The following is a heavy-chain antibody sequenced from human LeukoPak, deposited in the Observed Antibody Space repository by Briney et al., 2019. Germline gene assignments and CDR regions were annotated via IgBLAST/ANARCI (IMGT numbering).Heavy chain of an antibody. Sequence: GGSLRLSCAASGFTFSTYAINWVRQAPGKGLEWVSAINSAGTSKKYADSLKGRFTISRDNAKNSLFLQLSSLRDEDTAVYYCARGRNAGGPYYSDYWGQGTLVTVSS. V-gene: IGHV3-21*01. D-gene: IGHD4-23*01. CDR3: ARGRNAGGPYYSDY. CDR1: GFTFSTYA. J-gene: IGHJ4*02. CDR2: INSAGTSK.